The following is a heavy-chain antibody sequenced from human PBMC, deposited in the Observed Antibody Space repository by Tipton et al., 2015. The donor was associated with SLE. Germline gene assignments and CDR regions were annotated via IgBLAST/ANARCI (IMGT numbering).Heavy chain of an antibody. D-gene: IGHD5-24*01. CDR2: IYPSGSI. V-gene: IGHV4-4*07. CDR1: GDSINSHY. Sequence: TLSLTCTVSGDSINSHYWSWLRQPAGKGLQWIGRIYPSGSINYNPSLKSRVTMSVDTSQNQFSLRLNSVTAADTAVYYCVRRKGYIPNSFHPCGQSSLVTVSS. CDR3: VRRKGYIPNSFHP. J-gene: IGHJ5*02.